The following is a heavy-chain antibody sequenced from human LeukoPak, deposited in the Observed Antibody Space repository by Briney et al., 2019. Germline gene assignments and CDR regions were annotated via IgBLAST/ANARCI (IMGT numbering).Heavy chain of an antibody. CDR2: RNPKSGVT. V-gene: IGHV1-8*03. CDR1: GYSYTNYG. Sequence: ASVKVSCKASGYSYTNYGINSGRQATGQELEWMGWRNPKSGVTGYSQKFQGRVCIARDPSINTAYMELSSLGSDDTAVYYCARDGRGSRSSWFDPWGQGALVIVCS. J-gene: IGHJ5*02. D-gene: IGHD3-10*01. CDR3: ARDGRGSRSSWFDP.